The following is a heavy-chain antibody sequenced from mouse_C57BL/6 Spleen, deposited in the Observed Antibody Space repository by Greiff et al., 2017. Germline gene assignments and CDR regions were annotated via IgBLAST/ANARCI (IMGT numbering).Heavy chain of an antibody. V-gene: IGHV5-17*01. Sequence: EVKLMESGGGLVKPGGSLKLSCAASGFTFSDYGMHWVRQAPEKGLEWVAYISSGSSTIYYADTVKGRFTISRDNAKNTLVLQMTSLRSEDTAMYYCARTYYGNYAFAYWGQGTLVTVSA. J-gene: IGHJ3*01. CDR2: ISSGSSTI. CDR1: GFTFSDYG. D-gene: IGHD2-10*01. CDR3: ARTYYGNYAFAY.